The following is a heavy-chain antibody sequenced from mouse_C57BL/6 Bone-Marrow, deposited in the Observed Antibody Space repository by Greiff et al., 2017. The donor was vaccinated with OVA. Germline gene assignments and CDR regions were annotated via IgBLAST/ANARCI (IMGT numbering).Heavy chain of an antibody. CDR3: AKNYDYGSRTPFAY. J-gene: IGHJ3*01. CDR2: IWRGGST. V-gene: IGHV2-5*01. Sequence: VQLQQSGPGLVQPSQSLSITCTVSGFSLTSYGVHWVRQSPGKGLEWLGVIWRGGSTDYNAAFMSRLSITKDNSKSQVFFKINSLQADDTAIYYCAKNYDYGSRTPFAYWGQGTLVTVSA. D-gene: IGHD1-1*01. CDR1: GFSLTSYG.